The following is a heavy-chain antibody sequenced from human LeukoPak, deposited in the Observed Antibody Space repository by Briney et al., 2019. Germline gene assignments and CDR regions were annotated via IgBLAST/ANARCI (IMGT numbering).Heavy chain of an antibody. J-gene: IGHJ6*03. D-gene: IGHD5-18*01. V-gene: IGHV4-59*01. Sequence: SETLSLTCAVYGGSFSGYYWSWIRQPPGKGLEWIGYIYYSGSTNYNPFLKSRVTISVDTSKNQFSLKLSSVTAADTAVYYCARYTGYSYGYYYYYYMDVWGKGTTVTISS. CDR1: GGSFSGYY. CDR3: ARYTGYSYGYYYYYYMDV. CDR2: IYYSGST.